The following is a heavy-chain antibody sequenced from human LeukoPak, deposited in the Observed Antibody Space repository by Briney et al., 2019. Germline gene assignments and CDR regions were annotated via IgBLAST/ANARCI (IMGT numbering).Heavy chain of an antibody. V-gene: IGHV1-2*02. CDR1: GYTFTGYY. CDR2: INPNSGGT. D-gene: IGHD3-22*01. J-gene: IGHJ4*02. CDR3: ARLASLYDSSGYYWGDY. Sequence: ASVKVSCKASGYTFTGYYMHWVRQPPGQGLEGMGWINPNSGGTNYAQKFQGRVTMTRDTSIRTAYMELSRLRSDDTAVYYCARLASLYDSSGYYWGDYWGQGTLVSVCS.